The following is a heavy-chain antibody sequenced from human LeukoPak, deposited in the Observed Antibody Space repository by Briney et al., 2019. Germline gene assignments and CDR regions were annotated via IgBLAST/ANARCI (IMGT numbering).Heavy chain of an antibody. D-gene: IGHD1-1*01. V-gene: IGHV3-30*03. CDR2: ISSDGSKK. CDR3: ATEYDNLDDYFDY. CDR1: GFPFSGYG. J-gene: IGHJ4*02. Sequence: SGGSLRLSCTASGFPFSGYGMRWVRQAPGKGPEWVAAISSDGSKKDYADSVKGRFSISRDKSKNTLYLQMNSLRPEDTAVYYCATEYDNLDDYFDYWGQGTLVIVSS.